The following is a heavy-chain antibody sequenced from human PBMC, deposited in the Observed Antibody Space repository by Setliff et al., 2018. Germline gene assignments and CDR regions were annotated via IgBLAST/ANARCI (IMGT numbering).Heavy chain of an antibody. CDR2: IIPIFGTA. CDR1: GGTFSSYA. CDR3: ARARSFNWIDIDY. Sequence: GASVKVSCKASGGTFSSYAISWVRQAPGQGLEWMGRIIPIFGTANYAQKFQGRVTITADKSTSTAYMELSSLRSEDTAVYYCARARSFNWIDIDYWGQGTLFTVSS. V-gene: IGHV1-69*06. J-gene: IGHJ4*02. D-gene: IGHD1-20*01.